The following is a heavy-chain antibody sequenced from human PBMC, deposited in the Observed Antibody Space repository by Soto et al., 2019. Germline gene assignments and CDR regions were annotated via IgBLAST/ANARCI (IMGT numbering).Heavy chain of an antibody. CDR2: IYYSGST. Sequence: SETLSLTCTVSGGSISSYYWSWIRQPPGKGLEWIGYIYYSGSTNYNPSLKSRVTISVDTSKNQFSLKLSSVTAADTAVYYCAIFFSGGSCYRTRDVFDFWGRGTMVPVSS. J-gene: IGHJ3*01. CDR3: AIFFSGGSCYRTRDVFDF. CDR1: GGSISSYY. D-gene: IGHD2-15*01. V-gene: IGHV4-59*08.